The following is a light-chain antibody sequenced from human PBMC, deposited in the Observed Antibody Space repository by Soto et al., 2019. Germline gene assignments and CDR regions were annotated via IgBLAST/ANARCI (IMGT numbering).Light chain of an antibody. V-gene: IGLV2-8*01. Sequence: QSALTQPTSASGSPGQSVTISCTGTSSDVGGYNYVSWYQQHPGKAPKFLIFEVSRRPSGVPDRFSGSKSGNTASLTVSGLQAADEADYYCSSYAGSNTPVIFGGGTKLTVL. CDR2: EVS. J-gene: IGLJ2*01. CDR1: SSDVGGYNY. CDR3: SSYAGSNTPVI.